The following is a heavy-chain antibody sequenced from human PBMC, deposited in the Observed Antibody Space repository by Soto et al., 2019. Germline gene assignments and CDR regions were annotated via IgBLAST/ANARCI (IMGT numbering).Heavy chain of an antibody. J-gene: IGHJ6*02. D-gene: IGHD6-25*01. CDR1: GGSISSVGHY. CDR2: IYYSGST. Sequence: SETLSLTCSVSGGSISSVGHYWTWIRQQPGKGLEWIGYIYYSGSTDYNPSFKSRVTISVDRSKNQFSLNLSSVTAADTAIYYCARESGGYDSSTRYGLDVWGQGTTVTVSS. CDR3: ARESGGYDSSTRYGLDV. V-gene: IGHV4-31*03.